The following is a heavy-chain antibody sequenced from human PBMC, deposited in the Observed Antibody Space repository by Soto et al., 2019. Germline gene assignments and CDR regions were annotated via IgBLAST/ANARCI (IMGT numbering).Heavy chain of an antibody. CDR2: IKQDGSEK. D-gene: IGHD2-15*01. CDR3: ATRYCSGGSCPKDY. CDR1: GFTFSSYW. J-gene: IGHJ4*02. V-gene: IGHV3-7*01. Sequence: GGSLRLSCAASGFTFSSYWMSWVRQAPGKGLEWVANIKQDGSEKYYVDSVKGRFTISRDNAKNSLYLQMNSLRAEDTAVYYCATRYCSGGSCPKDYWGQGTLVTVSS.